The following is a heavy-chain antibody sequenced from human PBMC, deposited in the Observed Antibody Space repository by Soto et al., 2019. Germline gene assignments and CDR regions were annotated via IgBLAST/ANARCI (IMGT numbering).Heavy chain of an antibody. Sequence: QVQLQESGPGLMKPSETLSLTCTVSGASIDNYYWSWIRQPPGEGLEWIAYVYHNGNTNYNPSLKSRVTISLDTSKNQFSLKLNSVTAADTAMYYCARENSGSPGDYWGQGILVTVSS. CDR3: ARENSGSPGDY. D-gene: IGHD3-10*01. CDR1: GASIDNYY. V-gene: IGHV4-59*01. CDR2: VYHNGNT. J-gene: IGHJ4*02.